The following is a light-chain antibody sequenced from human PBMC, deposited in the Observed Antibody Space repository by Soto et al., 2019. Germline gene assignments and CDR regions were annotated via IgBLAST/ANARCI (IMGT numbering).Light chain of an antibody. CDR1: QSVSSY. CDR2: GAS. CDR3: QKYSSVPV. V-gene: IGKV3-20*01. Sequence: EIVLTQSPGTLSLSPGERATLSCRASQSVSSYLAWYQQKPGQAPRLLIYGASSRATGIPDRFSGSGSGTDFNLTINSLQPEDVATYSCQKYSSVPVFGPGTKVEIK. J-gene: IGKJ3*01.